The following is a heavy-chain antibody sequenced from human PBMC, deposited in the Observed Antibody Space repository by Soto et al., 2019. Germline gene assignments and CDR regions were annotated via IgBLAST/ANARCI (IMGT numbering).Heavy chain of an antibody. D-gene: IGHD2-2*01. J-gene: IGHJ3*02. Sequence: SLRLSCAASGFTFSSYGMHWVRQAPGKGLEWVAVISYDGSNKYYGDSVKGRFTISRDNSKNTLFLQMNSLRAEDTAVYYCAKDLVVVPAANSAFDIWGQGTMVTVSS. CDR2: ISYDGSNK. CDR3: AKDLVVVPAANSAFDI. CDR1: GFTFSSYG. V-gene: IGHV3-30*18.